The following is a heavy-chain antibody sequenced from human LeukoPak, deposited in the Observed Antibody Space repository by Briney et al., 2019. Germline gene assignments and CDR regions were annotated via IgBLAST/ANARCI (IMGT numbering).Heavy chain of an antibody. V-gene: IGHV4-34*01. CDR1: GGSFRGYY. J-gene: IGHJ5*02. CDR3: ARGSGITMVRGVIINWFDP. Sequence: SETLSLTCAVYGGSFRGYYWSWIRQPPGKGLEWIGEINHSGSTNYNPSLKSRVTISVDTSKNQFSLTLSSVTAADTAVYYCARGSGITMVRGVIINWFDPWGQGTLVTVSS. CDR2: INHSGST. D-gene: IGHD3-10*01.